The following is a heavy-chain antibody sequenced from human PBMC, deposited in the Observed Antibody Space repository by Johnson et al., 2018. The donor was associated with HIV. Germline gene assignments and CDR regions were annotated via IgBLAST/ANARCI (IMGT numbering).Heavy chain of an antibody. D-gene: IGHD6-19*01. V-gene: IGHV3-30*04. CDR1: GFTFSSYA. Sequence: VESGGGVVQPGRSLRLSCAASGFTFSSYAMHWVRQAPGKGLEWVAVISYDGSNKYYADSVKGRFTISRDNSKNTLYLQMNSLRAEDTAVYYCARARWMVDDAFDIWSQGTMVTVSS. CDR3: ARARWMVDDAFDI. J-gene: IGHJ3*02. CDR2: ISYDGSNK.